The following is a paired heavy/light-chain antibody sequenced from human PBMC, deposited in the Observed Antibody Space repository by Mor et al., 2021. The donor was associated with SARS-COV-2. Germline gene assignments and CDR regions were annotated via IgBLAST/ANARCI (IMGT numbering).Heavy chain of an antibody. CDR3: ARPPGDTSAWVGAFDM. D-gene: IGHD6-19*01. CDR1: GYSFANYW. Sequence: EVQLVQSGAEVKKPGESLKISCKGSGYSFANYWIGWVRQKPGKGLEWMGIVNPGDSDTRYSPSFQGQVTISVDNSITTAYLHWGSLKASDTAMYYCARPPGDTSAWVGAFDMWGQGTMVTVSS. CDR2: VNPGDSDT. V-gene: IGHV5-51*01. J-gene: IGHJ3*02.
Light chain of an antibody. J-gene: IGLJ1*01. CDR1: KLSQNY. Sequence: SYEVTQPPSVSVSPGQTASIACSGDKLSQNYVSWYQQKPGQSPTLVIYQDTKRPSGIPERFSGSNSGNTATLTISGTQVVDEADYYCQAWASTFFYVFGPGTKVTVL. V-gene: IGLV3-1*01. CDR3: QAWASTFFYV. CDR2: QDT.